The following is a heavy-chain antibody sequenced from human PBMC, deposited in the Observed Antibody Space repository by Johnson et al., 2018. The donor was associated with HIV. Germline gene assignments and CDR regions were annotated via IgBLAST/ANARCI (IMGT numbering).Heavy chain of an antibody. V-gene: IGHV3-15*01. J-gene: IGHJ3*02. D-gene: IGHD6-13*01. CDR3: TTDPIAAAGPDAFDI. CDR1: GFTFNNAW. CDR2: IKSKSDGGTS. Sequence: VQLVESGGGVVQPGRSLRLSCAASGFTFNNAWMSWVRQAPGKGLEWVGRIKSKSDGGTSDYAAPVKARFTISRDDSKNTLYLQMNSLKTEDTAVYYCTTDPIAAAGPDAFDIWGQGTMVTVSS.